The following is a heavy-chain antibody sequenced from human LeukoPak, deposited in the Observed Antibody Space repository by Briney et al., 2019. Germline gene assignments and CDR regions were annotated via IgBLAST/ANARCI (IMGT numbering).Heavy chain of an antibody. CDR1: GGSISSYY. CDR2: IYYSGST. CDR3: ARAVSPHGDYDY. D-gene: IGHD4-17*01. V-gene: IGHV4-59*01. J-gene: IGHJ4*02. Sequence: SETLSLTCTVSGGSISSYYWSWIRQPPGKGLEWIGYIYYSGSTNYNPSLKSRVTISVDTSKNQFSLKLSSVTAADTAVYYCARAVSPHGDYDYWGQGTLVTVSS.